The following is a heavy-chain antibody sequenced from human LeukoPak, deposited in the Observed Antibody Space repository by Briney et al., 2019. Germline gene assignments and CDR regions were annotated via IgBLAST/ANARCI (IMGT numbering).Heavy chain of an antibody. CDR3: ARVSWFPGTSYYYMDV. CDR1: RDSISSTIHY. CDR2: VYFNGNT. J-gene: IGHJ6*03. Sequence: PSETLSLTCTVSRDSISSTIHYWGWIRQPPGKGLEWIGSVYFNGNTYYNPSLKSRVTISVDTSKNQFSLKLSSVTAADTAVYYCARVSWFPGTSYYYMDVWGKGTTVTVSS. V-gene: IGHV4-39*07. D-gene: IGHD1-1*01.